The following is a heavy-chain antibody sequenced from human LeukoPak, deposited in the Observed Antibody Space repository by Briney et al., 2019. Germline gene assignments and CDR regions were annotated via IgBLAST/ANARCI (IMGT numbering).Heavy chain of an antibody. Sequence: PGGSLRLSCTTSGFNFSAYGMHWVRQAPGKELEWVAVIWFDGSYKNCADSVKGRFTISRDNSKNTLYLQMNSLRVEDAAVHFCARDSTVPTPPFFDSWGQGTLVTVSS. CDR1: GFNFSAYG. CDR3: ARDSTVPTPPFFDS. CDR2: IWFDGSYK. J-gene: IGHJ4*02. D-gene: IGHD4-17*01. V-gene: IGHV3-33*01.